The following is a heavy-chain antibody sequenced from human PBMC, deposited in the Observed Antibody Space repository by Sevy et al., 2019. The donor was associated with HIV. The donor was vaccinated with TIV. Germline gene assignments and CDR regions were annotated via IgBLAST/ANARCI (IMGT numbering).Heavy chain of an antibody. J-gene: IGHJ4*02. CDR1: GGSITSLY. CDR3: AGENAWGRGYS. V-gene: IGHV4-59*08. CDR2: IYYNGHI. Sequence: SETRSLTCTVSGGSITSLYWNWIRQPPGKGLEWMANIYYNGHINYNPSLKSRVTLSLDTSKNQFSLRLSSVTAADTAMYYCAGENAWGRGYSWGQGTLVTVSS. D-gene: IGHD1-26*01.